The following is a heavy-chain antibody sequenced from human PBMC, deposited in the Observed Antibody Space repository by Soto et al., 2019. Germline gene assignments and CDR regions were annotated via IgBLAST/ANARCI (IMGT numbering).Heavy chain of an antibody. CDR3: AKCGLGSDILTGYHFDY. D-gene: IGHD3-9*01. Sequence: GGSLRLSCAASGFTFSSYGMHWVRQAPGKGLEWVAVISYDGSNKYYADSVKGRFTISRDNSKNTLYLQMNSLRAEDTAVYYCAKCGLGSDILTGYHFDYWGQGTLVTVSS. V-gene: IGHV3-30*18. CDR1: GFTFSSYG. CDR2: ISYDGSNK. J-gene: IGHJ4*02.